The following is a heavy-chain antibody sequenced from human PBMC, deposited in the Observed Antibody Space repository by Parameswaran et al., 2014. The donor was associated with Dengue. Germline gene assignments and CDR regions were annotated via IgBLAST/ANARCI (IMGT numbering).Heavy chain of an antibody. CDR2: ISGSGGST. D-gene: IGHD4-17*01. J-gene: IGHJ4*02. V-gene: IGHV3-23*01. CDR3: AKTVTVTTAIFFDY. Sequence: VRQAPGKGLEWVSAISGSGGSTYYADSVKGRFTISRDNSKNTLYLQMNSLRAEDTAVYYCAKTVTVTTAIFFDYWGQGTLVTVSS.